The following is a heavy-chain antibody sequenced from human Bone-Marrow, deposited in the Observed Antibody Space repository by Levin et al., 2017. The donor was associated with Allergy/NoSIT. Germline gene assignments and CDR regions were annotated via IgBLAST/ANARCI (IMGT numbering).Heavy chain of an antibody. CDR1: GFTFSSYW. CDR2: IKQDGSEK. J-gene: IGHJ3*02. D-gene: IGHD3-10*01. Sequence: LSLTCAASGFTFSSYWMSWVRQAPGKGLEWVANIKQDGSEKYYVDSVKGRFTISRDNAKNSLYLQMNSLRAEDTAVYYCARDIGSYAFDIWGQGTMVTVSS. CDR3: ARDIGSYAFDI. V-gene: IGHV3-7*04.